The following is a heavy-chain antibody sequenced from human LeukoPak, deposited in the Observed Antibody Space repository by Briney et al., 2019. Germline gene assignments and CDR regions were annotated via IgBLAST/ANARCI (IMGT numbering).Heavy chain of an antibody. J-gene: IGHJ5*02. D-gene: IGHD3-10*01. CDR1: GYTFTGYY. CDR3: ARNMYATYYYGSGSYNWFDP. CDR2: INPNSGGT. Sequence: ASVKVSCKASGYTFTGYYMHWVRQAPGQGLEWMGWINPNSGGTNYTQKFQGRVTMTRDTSISTAYMELSRLRSDDTAVYYCARNMYATYYYGSGSYNWFDPWGQGTLVTVSS. V-gene: IGHV1-2*02.